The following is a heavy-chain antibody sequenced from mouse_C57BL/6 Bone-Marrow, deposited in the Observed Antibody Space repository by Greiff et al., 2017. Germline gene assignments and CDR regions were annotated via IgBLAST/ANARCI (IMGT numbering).Heavy chain of an antibody. D-gene: IGHD1-1*01. CDR1: GYTFTDYE. CDR3: TRVYYYGKYFDY. CDR2: IDPATGGT. Sequence: VQLQQSGAELVRPGASVTLSCKASGYTFTDYEMHWVKQTPVHGLEWIGAIDPATGGTAYNQKFKGKAILTADKSSSTAYMELRSLTSEDAADYYCTRVYYYGKYFDYWGQGTTLTVSS. V-gene: IGHV1-15*01. J-gene: IGHJ2*01.